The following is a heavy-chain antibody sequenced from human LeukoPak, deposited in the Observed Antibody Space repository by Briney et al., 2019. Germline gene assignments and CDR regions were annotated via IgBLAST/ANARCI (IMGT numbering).Heavy chain of an antibody. CDR3: ASPITMIVVVTSCFDY. CDR1: GFTFSSYA. V-gene: IGHV3-23*01. CDR2: IGSGGRGI. D-gene: IGHD3-22*01. J-gene: IGHJ4*02. Sequence: SGGSLRLSCAASGFTFSSYAMSWVRQVPGKGLEWVSGIGSGGRGINYADSVKGRFTISRDNSKNTLFLQMSSLRAEDTAVYYCASPITMIVVVTSCFDYWGQGTLVTVSS.